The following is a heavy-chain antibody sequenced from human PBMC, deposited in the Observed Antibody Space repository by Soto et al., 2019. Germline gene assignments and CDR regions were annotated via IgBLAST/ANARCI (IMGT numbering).Heavy chain of an antibody. CDR2: ISYDGSNK. V-gene: IGHV3-30-3*01. CDR1: GFTFSSYA. D-gene: IGHD1-7*01. J-gene: IGHJ4*02. Sequence: QVQLVESGGGVVQSGRSLRLSCAASGFTFSSYAMHWVRQAPGRGLEWVAVISYDGSNKYYADSVKGRFTISRDNSKNTLYLQMNSLRAEDTAVYYCARELELLFDYWGQGTLVTVSS. CDR3: ARELELLFDY.